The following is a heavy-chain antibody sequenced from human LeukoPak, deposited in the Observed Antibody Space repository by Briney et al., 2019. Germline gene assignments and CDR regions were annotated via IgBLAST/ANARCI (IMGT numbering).Heavy chain of an antibody. Sequence: SETLSLTCTVSGGSFSSYYWSWIRQPPGKGLEWIGYIYYSGSTNYNPSLKGRVAMSVATSKDQFSLRLSSVTAADTAVYYCARDFGGRDGYTSYWFFDLWGRGTLVTVSS. J-gene: IGHJ2*01. D-gene: IGHD5-24*01. CDR1: GGSFSSYY. CDR2: IYYSGST. CDR3: ARDFGGRDGYTSYWFFDL. V-gene: IGHV4-59*01.